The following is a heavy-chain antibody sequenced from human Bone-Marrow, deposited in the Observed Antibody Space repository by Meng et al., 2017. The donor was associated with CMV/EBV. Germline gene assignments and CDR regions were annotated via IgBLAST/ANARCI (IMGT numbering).Heavy chain of an antibody. CDR3: ARRGIAALNDAFDI. V-gene: IGHV3-66*02. D-gene: IGHD6-13*01. CDR2: IYSGGST. Sequence: GGSLRLSCAASGFTVSSNYMSWVRQAPGKGLEWVSVIYSGGSTYYADSVKGRFTISRDNSKNTLYLQMNSLRAEDTAVYYCARRGIAALNDAFDIWGQGPMVTF. CDR1: GFTVSSNY. J-gene: IGHJ3*02.